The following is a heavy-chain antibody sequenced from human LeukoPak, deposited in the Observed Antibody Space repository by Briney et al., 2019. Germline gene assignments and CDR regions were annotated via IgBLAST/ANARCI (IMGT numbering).Heavy chain of an antibody. CDR2: ITYDGYYK. Sequence: PGGSLRLSCAASGFTFTSYGMHWVRQAPGKGLEWVALITYDGYYKYYSDSVKGRFTISSDTSKNTIFPQMNSLRAEDTAVYYCAKVSWSSASSTSEGDYWGQGTLVTVSS. V-gene: IGHV3-30*18. J-gene: IGHJ4*02. CDR3: AKVSWSSASSTSEGDY. CDR1: GFTFTSYG. D-gene: IGHD3-10*01.